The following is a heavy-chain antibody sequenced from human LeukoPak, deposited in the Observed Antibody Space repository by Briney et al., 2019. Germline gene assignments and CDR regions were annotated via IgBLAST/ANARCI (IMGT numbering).Heavy chain of an antibody. CDR3: ARKYPDHWFDP. J-gene: IGHJ5*02. CDR1: GGSIRSSYYY. V-gene: IGHV4-39*07. Sequence: SETLSLTCTVPGGSIRSSYYYWGWIRQPPGKGLEWIGSIYDSGSTYYTPSLKSRVTISVDTSKNQFSLKLSSVTAADTAVYYCARKYPDHWFDPWGQGTLVTVSS. CDR2: IYDSGST. D-gene: IGHD6-6*01.